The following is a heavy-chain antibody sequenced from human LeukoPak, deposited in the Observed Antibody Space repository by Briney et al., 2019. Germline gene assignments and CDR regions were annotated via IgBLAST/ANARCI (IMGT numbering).Heavy chain of an antibody. Sequence: PGGSLRLSCAASGFTFSSYSMNWVRQAPGKGLEWVSSISSSSSYIYYADSVKGRFTISRDNAKNSLYLQMNSLRAEDTAVYYCARPDSSGYPYFDYWGQGTLVTVSS. CDR3: ARPDSSGYPYFDY. CDR1: GFTFSSYS. CDR2: ISSSSSYI. D-gene: IGHD3-22*01. V-gene: IGHV3-21*01. J-gene: IGHJ4*02.